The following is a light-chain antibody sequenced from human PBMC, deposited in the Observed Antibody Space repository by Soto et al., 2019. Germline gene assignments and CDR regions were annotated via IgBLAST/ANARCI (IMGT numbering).Light chain of an antibody. CDR3: QQYNNWPPVT. J-gene: IGKJ1*01. CDR1: QSVSSTY. CDR2: GAS. V-gene: IGKV3-15*01. Sequence: ILLTQSPSTLTLSPGERATLSCRASQSVSSTYLAWYQQKTGQAPRILIYGASTRAPGIPARFSGSGSGTAFTLPISSLQSEDFAVYYCQQYNNWPPVTFGEGTKVDIK.